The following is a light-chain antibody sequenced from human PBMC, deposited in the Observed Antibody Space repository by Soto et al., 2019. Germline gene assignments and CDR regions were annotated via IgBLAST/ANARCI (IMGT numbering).Light chain of an antibody. Sequence: DIQMTQSPSSLSASVGDRVTITCRASQSISSYLNGYQQKPGKAPKLLIYAASSLQSGGPSRFIGSGSGTDITRTISSLQPEDFATYYCQQSYSTGGTFGQGTKVEIK. CDR3: QQSYSTGGT. V-gene: IGKV1-39*01. CDR2: AAS. J-gene: IGKJ1*01. CDR1: QSISSY.